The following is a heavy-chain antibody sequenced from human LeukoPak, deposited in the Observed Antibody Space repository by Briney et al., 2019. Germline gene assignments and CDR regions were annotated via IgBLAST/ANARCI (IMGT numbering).Heavy chain of an antibody. CDR2: IYYSGST. Sequence: SETLSLTCTVSGGSISSYYWSWLRQPPGKGLEWIGYIYYSGSTNYNPSLKSRVTISVDTSKNQFSLKLSSVTAADTAVYYCARDTRPDYGDYGGLYYYYYMDVWGKGTTVTVSS. D-gene: IGHD4-17*01. CDR3: ARDTRPDYGDYGGLYYYYYMDV. J-gene: IGHJ6*03. CDR1: GGSISSYY. V-gene: IGHV4-59*01.